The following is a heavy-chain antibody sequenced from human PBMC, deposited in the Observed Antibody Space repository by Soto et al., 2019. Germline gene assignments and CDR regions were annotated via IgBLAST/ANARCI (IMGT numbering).Heavy chain of an antibody. CDR3: ARVPAARRSPYYFDY. CDR2: IYYSGST. Sequence: SETLSLTCTVSGGSISSYYWSWIRQPPGKGLEWIGYIYYSGSTNYNPSLKSRVTISVDTSKNQFSLKLSSVTAADTAVYYCARVPAARRSPYYFDYWGQGTLVTVS. J-gene: IGHJ4*02. CDR1: GGSISSYY. D-gene: IGHD6-6*01. V-gene: IGHV4-59*01.